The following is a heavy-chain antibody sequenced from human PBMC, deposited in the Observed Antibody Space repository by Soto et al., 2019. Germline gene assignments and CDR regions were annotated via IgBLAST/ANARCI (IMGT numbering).Heavy chain of an antibody. J-gene: IGHJ5*02. CDR2: ISGSGTTT. V-gene: IGHV3-48*03. CDR3: TRVLYGTS. CDR1: GLTFSIYE. Sequence: GGSLKIGCAGYGLTFSIYEMNWVRQAPGKGLEWVSFISGSGTTTYYADSVRGRFTISRDNTKNSLYLQMNSLSAEDTGVYYCTRVLYGTSCGQGTLVTVPS. D-gene: IGHD2-2*02.